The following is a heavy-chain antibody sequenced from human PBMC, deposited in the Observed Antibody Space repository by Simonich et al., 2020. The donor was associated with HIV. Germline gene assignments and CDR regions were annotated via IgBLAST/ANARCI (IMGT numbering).Heavy chain of an antibody. Sequence: QVQLQQWGAGLLKPSETLSLTCAVYGGSFRGYYWSWIRQPPGKGLEWIGEIKHSGRTNHNPSLKSRVTISVDKSKNQFSLKVNSVTAADTAVYYCATAAASHSGSYGGYYYYGMDVWGQGTTVTVSS. J-gene: IGHJ6*02. CDR3: ATAAASHSGSYGGYYYYGMDV. CDR2: IKHSGRT. CDR1: GGSFRGYY. D-gene: IGHD1-26*01. V-gene: IGHV4-34*01.